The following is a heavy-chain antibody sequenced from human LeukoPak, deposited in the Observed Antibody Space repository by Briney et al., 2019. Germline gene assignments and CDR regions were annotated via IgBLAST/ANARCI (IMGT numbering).Heavy chain of an antibody. V-gene: IGHV4-30-2*01. J-gene: IGHJ5*02. Sequence: SQTLSLTCIVSGGSISSGGYYWSWIRQPPGQGLEWIGYIYHSGSTYYNPSLKSRVTISVDRSKNQFSLKLSSVTAADTAVYYCAREYSSSSRFDPWGQGTLVTVSS. CDR1: GGSISSGGYY. D-gene: IGHD6-6*01. CDR3: AREYSSSSRFDP. CDR2: IYHSGST.